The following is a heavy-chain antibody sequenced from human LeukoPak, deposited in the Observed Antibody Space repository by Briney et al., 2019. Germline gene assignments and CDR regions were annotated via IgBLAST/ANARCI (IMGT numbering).Heavy chain of an antibody. CDR2: IIPIFGTA. J-gene: IGHJ4*02. CDR3: ARFYDSSGYYSGGLSPYFDY. D-gene: IGHD3-22*01. V-gene: IGHV1-69*13. Sequence: ASVKVSCKASGGTFSSYAISWVRPAPGQGLEWMGGIIPIFGTANYAQKFQGRVTITADESTSTAYMELSSLRSEDTAVYYCARFYDSSGYYSGGLSPYFDYWRQGTLVTVSS. CDR1: GGTFSSYA.